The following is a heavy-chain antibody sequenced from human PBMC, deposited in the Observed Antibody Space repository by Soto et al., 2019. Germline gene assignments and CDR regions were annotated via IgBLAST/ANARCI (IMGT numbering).Heavy chain of an antibody. CDR3: ARDREGPATDLSSDY. CDR2: IWYDGSDK. Sequence: GGSLRLSCAASGFTFSSYGMHWVRQAPGKGLEWVAVIWYDGSDKYYADSVKGRFTISRDTSKNTLYLQMNNLRAEDTAVYYCARDREGPATDLSSDYWGQGVLVTVS. J-gene: IGHJ4*02. V-gene: IGHV3-33*01. D-gene: IGHD3-3*01. CDR1: GFTFSSYG.